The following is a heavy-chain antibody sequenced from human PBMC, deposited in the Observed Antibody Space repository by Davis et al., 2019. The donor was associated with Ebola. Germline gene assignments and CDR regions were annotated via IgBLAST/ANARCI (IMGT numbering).Heavy chain of an antibody. D-gene: IGHD3-16*02. CDR2: INHSGST. CDR3: ARVRGVRGSYRFDY. J-gene: IGHJ4*02. Sequence: SETLSLTCAVYGGSFSGYYWSWIRQPPGKGLEWIGEINHSGSTNYNPSLKSRVTISVDTSKNQFSLKLSSVTAADTAVYYCARVRGVRGSYRFDYWDQGTLVTVSS. CDR1: GGSFSGYY. V-gene: IGHV4-34*01.